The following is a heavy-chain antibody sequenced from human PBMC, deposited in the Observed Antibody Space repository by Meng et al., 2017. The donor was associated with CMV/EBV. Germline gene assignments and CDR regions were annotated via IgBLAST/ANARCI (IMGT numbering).Heavy chain of an antibody. Sequence: SETLSLTCTVSGDSISSSSNFCGWIRQPPGKGLEWIGSIYYSGSTYSNPSLKSRVTMSLDTSKNQFSLNLSSVTAADTAVYYCARGPYCSSTSCYPSWFDPWGQGTLVTVSS. CDR3: ARGPYCSSTSCYPSWFDP. D-gene: IGHD2-2*01. V-gene: IGHV4-39*07. CDR1: GDSISSSSNF. CDR2: IYYSGST. J-gene: IGHJ5*02.